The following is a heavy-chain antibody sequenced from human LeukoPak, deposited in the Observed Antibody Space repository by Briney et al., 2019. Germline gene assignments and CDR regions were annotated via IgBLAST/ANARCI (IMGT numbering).Heavy chain of an antibody. D-gene: IGHD3-3*01. CDR3: ARVYDFHAFDI. CDR2: IYYSGST. Sequence: PSETLSLTCTVSGGSISSSSYYWGWIRQPPGKGLEWIGSIYYSGSTYYNPSLKSRVTISVDTSKNQFSLKLSSVTAADTAVYYCARVYDFHAFDIWGQGTMVTVSS. CDR1: GGSISSSSYY. V-gene: IGHV4-39*07. J-gene: IGHJ3*02.